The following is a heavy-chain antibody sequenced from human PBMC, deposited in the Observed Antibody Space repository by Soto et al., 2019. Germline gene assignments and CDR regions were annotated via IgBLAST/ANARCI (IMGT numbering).Heavy chain of an antibody. CDR2: IYYSGST. D-gene: IGHD2-21*02. J-gene: IGHJ6*02. V-gene: IGHV4-31*03. Sequence: QVQLQESGPGLVKPSQTLSLTCTVSGGSISSGGYYWSWIRQHPGKGLEWIGYIYYSGSTYYNPSPKSRVTISVDTSKTQFSLKLSAVTAADTAVYYCASGDCGGDCYPYYYYGMDVWGQGTTVTVSS. CDR1: GGSISSGGYY. CDR3: ASGDCGGDCYPYYYYGMDV.